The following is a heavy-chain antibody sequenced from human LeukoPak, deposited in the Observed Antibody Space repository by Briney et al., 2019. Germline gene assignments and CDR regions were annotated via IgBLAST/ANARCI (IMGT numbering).Heavy chain of an antibody. J-gene: IGHJ4*02. V-gene: IGHV3-30*04. CDR3: AIRPRTTYYFDY. D-gene: IGHD2/OR15-2a*01. Sequence: PGGSLRLSCAASGFTFSSYAMHWVRQAPGKGLEWVAVISYDGSNKYYADSVKGRFTISRDNSKNTLYLQMNSLRAEGTAVYYCAIRPRTTYYFDYWGQGTLVTVSS. CDR2: ISYDGSNK. CDR1: GFTFSSYA.